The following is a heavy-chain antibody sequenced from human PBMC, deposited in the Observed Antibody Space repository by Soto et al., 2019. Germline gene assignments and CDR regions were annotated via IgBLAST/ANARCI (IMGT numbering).Heavy chain of an antibody. CDR1: GGSISSSSYY. V-gene: IGHV4-39*01. CDR3: ARHGIVVVPAAIPSFDWFDP. Sequence: ETLSLTCTVSGGSISSSSYYWGWIRQPPGKGLEWIGSIYYSGSTYYNPSLKSRVTISVDTSKNQFSLKLSSVAAADTAVYYCARHGIVVVPAAIPSFDWFDPWGQGTLVTVSS. CDR2: IYYSGST. J-gene: IGHJ5*02. D-gene: IGHD2-2*01.